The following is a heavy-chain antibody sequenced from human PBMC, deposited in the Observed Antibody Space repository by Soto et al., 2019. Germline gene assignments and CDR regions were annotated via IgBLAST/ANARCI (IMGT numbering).Heavy chain of an antibody. Sequence: QVQLVQSGAEVKKPGASVKVSCKASGYTFTSYAMHWVRQAPGQRLECSVVINAGNGNTKYSQKFQGRVTITRDTSASTAYMELSSLRYEEKAVYYCASVRITGTTVGYYYGMDVWGQGTTVTVSS. V-gene: IGHV1-3*01. CDR3: ASVRITGTTVGYYYGMDV. D-gene: IGHD1-7*01. J-gene: IGHJ6*02. CDR2: INAGNGNT. CDR1: GYTFTSYA.